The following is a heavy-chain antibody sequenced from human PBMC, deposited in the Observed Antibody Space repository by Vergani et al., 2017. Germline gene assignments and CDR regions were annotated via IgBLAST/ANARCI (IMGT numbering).Heavy chain of an antibody. Sequence: QLQLQESGPGLVKPSETLSLTCNVSGGSISSSSYYWGWLRQPPGKGLEWIGNIYYSGSTYYNPSLKSRVTISVDTSKNQFSLKLSSVTAADRAVYYCASGAYYFDYWGQGTLVTVSS. CDR2: IYYSGST. V-gene: IGHV4-39*01. CDR3: ASGAYYFDY. CDR1: GGSISSSSYY. J-gene: IGHJ4*02.